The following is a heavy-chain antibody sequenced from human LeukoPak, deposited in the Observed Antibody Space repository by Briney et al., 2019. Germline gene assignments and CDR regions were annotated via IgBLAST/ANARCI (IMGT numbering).Heavy chain of an antibody. CDR1: GGSFSGYY. CDR3: ARVTSAVAGEWFDP. D-gene: IGHD6-19*01. CDR2: INHSGST. V-gene: IGHV4-34*01. J-gene: IGHJ5*02. Sequence: PSETLSLTCAVYGGSFSGYYWSWIRQPPGKGLEWIGEINHSGSTNYNPSLKSRVTISVDTSKNQFSLKLSSVTAADTAVYYCARVTSAVAGEWFDPWGQGTLVTVSS.